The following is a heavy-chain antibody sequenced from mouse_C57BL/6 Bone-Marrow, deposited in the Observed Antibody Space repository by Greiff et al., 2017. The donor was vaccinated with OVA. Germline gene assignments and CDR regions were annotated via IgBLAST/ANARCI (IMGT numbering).Heavy chain of an antibody. V-gene: IGHV5-4*01. CDR2: ISDGGSYT. CDR3: ARDGNYGWFAY. Sequence: EVMLVESGGGLVKPGGSLKLSCAASGFTFSSYAMSWVRQTPEKRLEWVATISDGGSYTYYPDNVKGRFTISRDNAKNTLYLQMSHLKSEDTAMYYCARDGNYGWFAYWGQGTLVTVSA. J-gene: IGHJ3*01. D-gene: IGHD2-1*01. CDR1: GFTFSSYA.